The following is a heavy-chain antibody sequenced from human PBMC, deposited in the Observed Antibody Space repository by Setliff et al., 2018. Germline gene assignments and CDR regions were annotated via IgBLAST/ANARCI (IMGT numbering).Heavy chain of an antibody. V-gene: IGHV4-34*01. CDR2: INHTGTT. D-gene: IGHD3-3*01. CDR1: GGTFSYYY. Sequence: SETLSLTCAASGGTFSYYYWTWIRQPPGKGLEWVGEINHTGTTKYNPSLQSRVTISIDTSKDQFSLTVTSVTAADTAVYYCARMSGFLYMDVWGKGTTVTVSS. J-gene: IGHJ6*03. CDR3: ARMSGFLYMDV.